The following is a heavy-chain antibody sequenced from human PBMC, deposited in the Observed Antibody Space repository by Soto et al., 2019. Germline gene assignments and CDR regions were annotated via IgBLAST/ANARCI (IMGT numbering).Heavy chain of an antibody. J-gene: IGHJ6*02. Sequence: PGGSLRLSCAASGFTFSSYSMNWVRQAPGKGLEWVSSISSSSSYIYYADSVKGRFTISRDNAKNSLYLQMNSLRAEDTAVYYCARDQSSSSLYYYGMDVWGQGTTVTVSS. CDR2: ISSSSSYI. V-gene: IGHV3-21*01. CDR3: ARDQSSSSLYYYGMDV. CDR1: GFTFSSYS. D-gene: IGHD6-6*01.